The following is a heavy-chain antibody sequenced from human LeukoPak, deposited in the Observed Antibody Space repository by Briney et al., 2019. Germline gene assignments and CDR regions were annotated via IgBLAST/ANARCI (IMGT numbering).Heavy chain of an antibody. CDR1: RYTFTSYG. D-gene: IGHD1-26*01. Sequence: ASVKVSCKASRYTFTSYGISWVRQAPGPGLEWMGWISAYNDNTNYAQTLQGRVTMTTDTSTSTAYMELRSLRSDDTAVYYCARWELLSGHDAFDIWGQGTMVTVSS. V-gene: IGHV1-18*01. J-gene: IGHJ3*02. CDR3: ARWELLSGHDAFDI. CDR2: ISAYNDNT.